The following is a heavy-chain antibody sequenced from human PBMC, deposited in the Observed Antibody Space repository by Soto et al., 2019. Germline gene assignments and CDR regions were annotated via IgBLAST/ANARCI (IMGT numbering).Heavy chain of an antibody. D-gene: IGHD7-27*01. V-gene: IGHV3-15*01. CDR3: GTGDAFDS. J-gene: IGHJ3*02. CDR2: IKSKSAGGTI. Sequence: EVQLVESGGGLVKPGGSLRLSCAASGFIFRNAWMSWVRQTPGKGLEWVGRIKSKSAGGTIDYAPSVKGRFIIARDDSQNTLYLQMGSLRTEDTAVYYCGTGDAFDSWGQGTMVTVSS. CDR1: GFIFRNAW.